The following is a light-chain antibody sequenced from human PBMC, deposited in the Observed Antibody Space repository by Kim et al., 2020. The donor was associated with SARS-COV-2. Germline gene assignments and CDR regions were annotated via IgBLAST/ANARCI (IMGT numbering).Light chain of an antibody. CDR1: QSISTW. CDR2: KAS. CDR3: QQYYTCPYT. V-gene: IGKV1-5*03. J-gene: IGKJ2*01. Sequence: DIQMTQSPSTLSASVGDRVTITCRASQSISTWLAWFQQRPGRAPNLLIYKASTLESGVPSRFSGSGTGAEFTLTINGLQPDDFVTYYCQQYYTCPYTFGPRTKLEI.